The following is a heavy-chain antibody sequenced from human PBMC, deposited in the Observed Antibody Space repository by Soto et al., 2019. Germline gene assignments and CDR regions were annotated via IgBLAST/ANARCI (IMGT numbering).Heavy chain of an antibody. CDR2: IIPIFGTA. D-gene: IGHD2-2*01. Sequence: QVQLVQSGAEVKKPGSSVKVSCKASGGTFSSYAISWVRQAPGQGLEWMGGIIPIFGTANYAQTFQGRVTITADESTSTAYMALSSLRYEATAVYYCARPYAGYYYYGMAVWGHGTTVTVSS. J-gene: IGHJ6*02. CDR1: GGTFSSYA. V-gene: IGHV1-69*01. CDR3: ARPYAGYYYYGMAV.